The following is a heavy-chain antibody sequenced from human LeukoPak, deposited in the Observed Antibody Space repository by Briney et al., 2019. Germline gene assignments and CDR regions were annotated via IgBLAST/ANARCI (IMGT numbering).Heavy chain of an antibody. CDR2: IYYSGST. CDR3: PRVRNAASSNWSAA. V-gene: IGHV4-30-4*08. Sequence: SETLSLTCTVSGGSISSGDYYWSWIRQPPWKGLEWIGYIYYSGSTYYNPSLKSPVTISVDTSKNQFSLKLRSVAAADAAVYYCPRVRNAASSNWSAAWSEGTLVTASS. CDR1: GGSISSGDYY. J-gene: IGHJ5*02. D-gene: IGHD1-14*01.